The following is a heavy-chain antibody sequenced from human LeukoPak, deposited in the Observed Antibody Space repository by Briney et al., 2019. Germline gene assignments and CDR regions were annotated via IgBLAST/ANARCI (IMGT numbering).Heavy chain of an antibody. V-gene: IGHV3-23*01. CDR3: AKGTSSSCYSAPNY. CDR1: GFTFSSYA. Sequence: GGSLRLSCAASGFTFSSYAMNWVRQAPGKGLEWVSAICSNDNNTYYANSVKGRFTISRDNSKNTLSLQLSSLRAEDTAVYYCAKGTSSSCYSAPNYWGQGTLVTVSS. J-gene: IGHJ4*02. CDR2: ICSNDNNT. D-gene: IGHD2-15*01.